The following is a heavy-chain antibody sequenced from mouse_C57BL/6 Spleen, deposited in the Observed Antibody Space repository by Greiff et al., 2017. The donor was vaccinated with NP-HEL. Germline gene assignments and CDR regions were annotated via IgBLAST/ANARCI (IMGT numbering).Heavy chain of an antibody. CDR3: TRASGDYDFYAMDY. Sequence: EVQGVESGEGLVKPGGSLKLSCAASGFTFSSYAMSWVRQTPEKRLEWVAYISSGGDYIYYADTVKGRFTISRDNARNTLYLQMSSLKSEDTAMYYCTRASGDYDFYAMDYWGQGTSVTVSS. D-gene: IGHD2-4*01. V-gene: IGHV5-9-1*02. J-gene: IGHJ4*01. CDR1: GFTFSSYA. CDR2: ISSGGDYI.